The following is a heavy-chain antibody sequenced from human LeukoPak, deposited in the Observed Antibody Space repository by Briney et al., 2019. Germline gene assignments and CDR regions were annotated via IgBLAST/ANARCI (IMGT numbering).Heavy chain of an antibody. CDR2: IIPILGIA. J-gene: IGHJ3*02. V-gene: IGHV1-69*04. D-gene: IGHD6-13*01. CDR3: ARGVAAHDAFDI. Sequence: SVKVSCKASGGTFSSYAISWVRQAPGQGLEWMGRIIPILGIANYAQKFQGRVTITADKSTRTAYMELSSLRSEDTAVYYCARGVAAHDAFDIWGQGTMVTVS. CDR1: GGTFSSYA.